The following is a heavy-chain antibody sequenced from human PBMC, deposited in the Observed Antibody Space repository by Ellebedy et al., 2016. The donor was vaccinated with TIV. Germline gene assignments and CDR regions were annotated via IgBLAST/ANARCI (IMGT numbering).Heavy chain of an antibody. D-gene: IGHD1-26*01. CDR1: GFTFSNYW. J-gene: IGHJ3*02. V-gene: IGHV3-48*02. Sequence: GGSLRLSXEASGFTFSNYWMSWVRQAPGKGLEWLAFSVGIGTTKYYADSVNGRFTISRDNDKNSVYLQMNSLRDDDTAMYYCARRGNYLGDAFDIWGQGTMVAVSS. CDR3: ARRGNYLGDAFDI. CDR2: SVGIGTTK.